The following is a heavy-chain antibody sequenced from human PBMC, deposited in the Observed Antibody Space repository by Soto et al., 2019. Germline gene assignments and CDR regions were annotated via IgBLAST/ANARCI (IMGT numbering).Heavy chain of an antibody. J-gene: IGHJ4*02. CDR1: GGSLSGYY. CDR3: ARGQEGVVATH. D-gene: IGHD5-12*01. V-gene: IGHV4-34*01. CDR2: VKDGGHT. Sequence: QVQLQQWGAGLLKPSETLSLNCAVTGGSLSGYYWSWIRQPPGKGLEWIGEVKDGGHTNYSPSLRGRVTISSDKSNNQFSRRLNSVTAADTGVYYCARGQEGVVATHWDQGSMVTVSS.